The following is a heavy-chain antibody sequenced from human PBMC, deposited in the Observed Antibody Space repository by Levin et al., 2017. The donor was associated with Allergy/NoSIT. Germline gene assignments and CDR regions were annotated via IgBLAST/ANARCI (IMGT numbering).Heavy chain of an antibody. J-gene: IGHJ4*02. CDR3: ARVHHGIAVAGPPADY. Sequence: SETLSLTCAVYGGSFSGYYWSWIRQPPGKGLEWIGEINHSGSTNYNPSLKSRVTISVDTSKNQFSLKLSSVTAADTAVYYCARVHHGIAVAGPPADYWGQGTLVTVSS. CDR1: GGSFSGYY. CDR2: INHSGST. D-gene: IGHD6-19*01. V-gene: IGHV4-34*01.